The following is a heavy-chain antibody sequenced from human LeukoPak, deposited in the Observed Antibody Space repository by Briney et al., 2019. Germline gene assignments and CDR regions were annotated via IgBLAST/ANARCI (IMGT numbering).Heavy chain of an antibody. Sequence: SETLSLTCTVSGGSISSYYWSWIRQPAGKGLEWIGRIYTSGSTNYNPSLKSRVTMSVDTSKNQFSLKLGSVTAADTAVYYCARGALIRGVTRFYYSMDVWGKGTTVTISS. V-gene: IGHV4-4*07. D-gene: IGHD3-10*01. CDR3: ARGALIRGVTRFYYSMDV. J-gene: IGHJ6*03. CDR1: GGSISSYY. CDR2: IYTSGST.